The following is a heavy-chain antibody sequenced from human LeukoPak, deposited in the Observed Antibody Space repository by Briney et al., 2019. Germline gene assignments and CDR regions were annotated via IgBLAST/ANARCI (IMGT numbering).Heavy chain of an antibody. D-gene: IGHD2-15*01. V-gene: IGHV3-30*02. Sequence: SGGSLRLSCAASGFTFSSYGMHWVRQAPGKGLEWVAFIRYDGSNKYYADSVKGRFTISRDNSKSTLYLQMNSLRAEDTAVYYCAKRQVELPRAFDIWGQGTMVTVSS. CDR1: GFTFSSYG. CDR2: IRYDGSNK. CDR3: AKRQVELPRAFDI. J-gene: IGHJ3*02.